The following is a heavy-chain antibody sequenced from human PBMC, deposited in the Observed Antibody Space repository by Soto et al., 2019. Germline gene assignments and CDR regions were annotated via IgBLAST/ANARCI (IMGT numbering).Heavy chain of an antibody. CDR1: GFTFSSYW. J-gene: IGHJ5*02. CDR2: IKSAGSST. V-gene: IGHV3-74*01. D-gene: IGHD3-3*01. Sequence: EVHLVESGGGLVQPGGSLRLSCAASGFTFSSYWMHWVRQVPGKGLVWVSRIKSAGSSTNYADSVEGRFTISRDNAKNALYLQMNRLRAEDTAVYFCASSPWSGSVYDHWGQGNLVTVSS. CDR3: ASSPWSGSVYDH.